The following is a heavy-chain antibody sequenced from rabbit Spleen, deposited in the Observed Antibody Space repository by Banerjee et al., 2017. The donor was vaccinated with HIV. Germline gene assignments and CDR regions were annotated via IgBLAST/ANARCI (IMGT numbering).Heavy chain of an antibody. D-gene: IGHD2-1*01. V-gene: IGHV1S45*01. J-gene: IGHJ4*01. CDR2: IYPGSFDST. Sequence: QEQLVESGGGLVQPEGSLTLTCTASGFSFSSSYYMCWVRQAPGSGLEWIACIYPGSFDSTVYASWAKGRFTISRTSSTTVTLQVTSLTAADTATYFCARGSAMMTMVITGYYSHLWGPGTLVTVS. CDR1: GFSFSSSYY. CDR3: ARGSAMMTMVITGYYSHL.